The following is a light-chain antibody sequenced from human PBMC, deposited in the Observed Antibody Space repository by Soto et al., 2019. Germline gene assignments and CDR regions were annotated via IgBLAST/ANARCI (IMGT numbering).Light chain of an antibody. CDR3: QQYARALQFT. V-gene: IGKV3-20*01. CDR1: QSVSSDY. CDR2: GAS. J-gene: IGKJ3*01. Sequence: EIVLTQSPGTLSLSPGERATLSCRASQSVSSDYLAWYQLKPGQAPRLLIYGASSRATGIPDRFSGSGSGTNFPLTISRLEPEDFAVYCCQQYARALQFTFGPGTKVDI.